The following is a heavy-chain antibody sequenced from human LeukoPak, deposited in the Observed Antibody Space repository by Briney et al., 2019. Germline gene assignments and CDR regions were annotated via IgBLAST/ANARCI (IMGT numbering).Heavy chain of an antibody. Sequence: GGSLRLSCAASGFTFSSYDMHWVRQATGKGLEWVSAIGTAGDTFYPGSVKGRFTISRENAKNSVYLQMNSLRAGDTAVYYCARDHDWDYMDVWGKGTTVTVSS. J-gene: IGHJ6*03. CDR2: IGTAGDT. D-gene: IGHD3-9*01. CDR3: ARDHDWDYMDV. V-gene: IGHV3-13*01. CDR1: GFTFSSYD.